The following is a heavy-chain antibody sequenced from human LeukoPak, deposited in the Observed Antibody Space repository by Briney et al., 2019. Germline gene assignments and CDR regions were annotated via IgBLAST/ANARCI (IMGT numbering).Heavy chain of an antibody. V-gene: IGHV3-48*03. CDR3: ARVKALNWFDP. J-gene: IGHJ5*02. CDR1: GFTFSSYE. CDR2: ISSSGSTI. Sequence: GGSLRLSCAASGFTFSSYEMNWVRQAPGKGLEWVSYISSSGSTIYYADSVKGRFTISRDNAKNSLYLQMNSLRAEDTAVYYCARVKALNWFDPWGQGTLVTISS.